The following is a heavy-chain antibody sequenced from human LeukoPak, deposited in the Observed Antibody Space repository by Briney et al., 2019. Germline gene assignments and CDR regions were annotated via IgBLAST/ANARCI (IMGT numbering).Heavy chain of an antibody. J-gene: IGHJ6*03. Sequence: SETLSLTCTVSGYSISSGYYWGWIRQPPGKGLEWIGSIYHSGSTYYNPSLKSRVTISVDTSKNQFSLKLSSVTAADTAVYYCARAGGITLVRGVLYDYYYMDVWGKGTTVTVSS. D-gene: IGHD3-10*01. CDR1: GYSISSGYY. CDR3: ARAGGITLVRGVLYDYYYMDV. V-gene: IGHV4-38-2*02. CDR2: IYHSGST.